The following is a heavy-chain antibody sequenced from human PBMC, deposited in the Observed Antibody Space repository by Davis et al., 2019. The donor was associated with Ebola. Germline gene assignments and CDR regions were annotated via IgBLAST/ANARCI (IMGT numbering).Heavy chain of an antibody. V-gene: IGHV1-18*04. CDR1: GYTFTGYY. Sequence: AASVKVSCKASGYTFTGYYMHWVRQAPGQGLEWMGWINPHNGNTNYAQNVQGRVTVTTDTSTSTAYMEVGILRSDDTAVYYCARAQFPTTSDHWGQGTLVTVSS. CDR3: ARAQFPTTSDH. J-gene: IGHJ4*02. D-gene: IGHD1-1*01. CDR2: INPHNGNT.